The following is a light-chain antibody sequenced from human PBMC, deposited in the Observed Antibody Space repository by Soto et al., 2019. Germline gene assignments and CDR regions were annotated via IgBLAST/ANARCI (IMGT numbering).Light chain of an antibody. J-gene: IGKJ4*01. CDR3: QDYSSAPLT. CDR1: QGISNR. Sequence: DIQMTQSPSSLSASVGDRVTITCRASQGISNRLAWYQQAPGKAPKLLIYDGSTLQLGVPSRFSGSASGTDFTLTIRSLQPEDVATYYCQDYSSAPLTFGGGTKVESK. CDR2: DGS. V-gene: IGKV1-27*01.